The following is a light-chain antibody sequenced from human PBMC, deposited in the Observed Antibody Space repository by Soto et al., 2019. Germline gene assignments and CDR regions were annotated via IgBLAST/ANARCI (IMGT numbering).Light chain of an antibody. V-gene: IGKV1-39*01. CDR3: QQSYDRPLT. CDR1: QSISTF. Sequence: DIQMTQSPSSLSASVGDRVTVTCRASQSISTFLNLYQQKPGKAPKLLISSASSLRSGVPSRFSGSGYGTDFTLTIISLQPEDLATYYCQQSYDRPLTFGEGTRVEIK. J-gene: IGKJ4*01. CDR2: SAS.